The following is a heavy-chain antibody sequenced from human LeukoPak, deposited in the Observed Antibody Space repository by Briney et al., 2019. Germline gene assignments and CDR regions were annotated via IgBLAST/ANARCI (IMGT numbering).Heavy chain of an antibody. CDR1: GFTFSSYS. CDR3: ARAFVVANAFDI. Sequence: GGSLRLSCAASGFTFSSYSMNWVCQAPGKGLEWVSSISSSSSYIYYADSVKGRFTISRDNAKNSLYLQMNSLRAEDTAVYYCARAFVVANAFDIWGQGTMVTVSS. J-gene: IGHJ3*02. D-gene: IGHD2-21*01. V-gene: IGHV3-21*01. CDR2: ISSSSSYI.